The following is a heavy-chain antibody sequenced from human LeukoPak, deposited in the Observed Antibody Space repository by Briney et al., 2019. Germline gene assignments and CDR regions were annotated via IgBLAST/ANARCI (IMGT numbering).Heavy chain of an antibody. CDR2: TYTGGNS. Sequence: GSLRLSCAASGFTVSSTHMVWVRQAPGKGLEWVSVTYTGGNSYYAGSVKGRFTISRDISKNTLYLQMNSLRAEDSALYYCARGGRGSAAVVAPRSFDIWGQGTMVTVSS. D-gene: IGHD3-22*01. CDR3: ARGGRGSAAVVAPRSFDI. V-gene: IGHV3-53*01. CDR1: GFTVSSTH. J-gene: IGHJ3*02.